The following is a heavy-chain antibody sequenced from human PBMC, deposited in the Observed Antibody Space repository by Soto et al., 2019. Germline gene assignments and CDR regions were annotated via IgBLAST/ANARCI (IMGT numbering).Heavy chain of an antibody. D-gene: IGHD5-18*01. Sequence: QVQLVESGGGVVQPGGSLRLSCAASGFTLSRHVMQWVRQAPGKGLEWGAVVSYDGGTKYYADSVKGRLTISRDNSKNTLYVQMNSLRAEDTAVYYCVKEFGVAGSSYEGFFDYWGQGTLVTVSS. CDR1: GFTLSRHV. CDR3: VKEFGVAGSSYEGFFDY. CDR2: VSYDGGTK. V-gene: IGHV3-30*18. J-gene: IGHJ4*02.